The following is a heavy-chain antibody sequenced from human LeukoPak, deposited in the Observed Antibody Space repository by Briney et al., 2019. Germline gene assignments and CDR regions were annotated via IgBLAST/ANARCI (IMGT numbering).Heavy chain of an antibody. CDR2: ISWNSGSI. Sequence: PGGSLRLSCAASGFTFDDYAMHWVRRAPGKGLEWVSGISWNSGSIGYADSVKGRFTISKDNAKNSLYLQMNSLRAEDTALYYCAKDIRGTFDYWGQGTLVTVSS. J-gene: IGHJ4*02. CDR3: AKDIRGTFDY. V-gene: IGHV3-9*01. D-gene: IGHD1-1*01. CDR1: GFTFDDYA.